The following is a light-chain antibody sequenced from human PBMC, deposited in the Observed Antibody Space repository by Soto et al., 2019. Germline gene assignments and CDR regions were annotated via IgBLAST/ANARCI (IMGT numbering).Light chain of an antibody. J-gene: IGLJ1*01. Sequence: QSALTQPRSVSGSPGQSVTISCTGTSSDVGGYNYVSWYQQHPGKAPKLMIYDVSKRPSWVPDRFSGSKSGNTASLTISGLQDEDEADYYCCSYAGSRYVFGTGTKVTVL. V-gene: IGLV2-11*01. CDR1: SSDVGGYNY. CDR3: CSYAGSRYV. CDR2: DVS.